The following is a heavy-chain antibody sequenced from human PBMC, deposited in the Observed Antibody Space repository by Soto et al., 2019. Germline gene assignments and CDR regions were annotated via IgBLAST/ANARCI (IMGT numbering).Heavy chain of an antibody. D-gene: IGHD3-3*01. CDR3: AREDTTFGVVIIPVFDY. Sequence: SGPTMVNPTQTLTLTCTFSGFSLSTSGVGVGWIRQPPGKALEWLALIYWNDDKRYSPSLKSRLTITKDTSKNQVVLTMTNMDPVDTATYYCAREDTTFGVVIIPVFDYWGQGTLVTVSS. CDR1: GFSLSTSGVG. V-gene: IGHV2-5*01. J-gene: IGHJ4*02. CDR2: IYWNDDK.